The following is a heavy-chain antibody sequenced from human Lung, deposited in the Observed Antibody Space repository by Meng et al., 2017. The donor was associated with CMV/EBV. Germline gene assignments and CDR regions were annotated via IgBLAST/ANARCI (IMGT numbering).Heavy chain of an antibody. CDR2: INHSGST. D-gene: IGHD6-13*01. Sequence: SETLSLXXAVYGGSFSGYYWSWIRQPPGKGLEWIGEINHSGSTNYNPSLKSRVTISVDTSKNQFSLKLSSVTAADTAVYYCASIAAAGDTPFEYWGQGTLVTVSS. CDR1: GGSFSGYY. V-gene: IGHV4-34*01. CDR3: ASIAAAGDTPFEY. J-gene: IGHJ4*02.